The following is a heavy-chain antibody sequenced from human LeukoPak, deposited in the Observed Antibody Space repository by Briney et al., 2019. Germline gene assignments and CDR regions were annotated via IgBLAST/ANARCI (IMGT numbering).Heavy chain of an antibody. CDR2: IYTSGGT. J-gene: IGHJ3*01. D-gene: IGHD2-2*01. Sequence: SETLSLTCTVSGVSISNLDYYWTWIRQPAGKRLEWIGRIYTSGGTNYNPSLKSRVTMSVDKSKNQNSLNLASLTAADTALYYCAGRGSSSGTFDVWGPGTFVTVSS. CDR3: AGRGSSSGTFDV. V-gene: IGHV4-61*02. CDR1: GVSISNLDYY.